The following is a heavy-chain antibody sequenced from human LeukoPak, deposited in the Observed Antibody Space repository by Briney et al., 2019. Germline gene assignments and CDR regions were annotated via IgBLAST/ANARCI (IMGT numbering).Heavy chain of an antibody. Sequence: PGGSLRLSCAASGFTFDDYAMHWVRQAPGKGLEWVSGIKWNSAGIGYADSVKGRFTISRDNAKNTLYLQMNSLRAEDTAVYYCAKYGQGGWYPLFDYWGQGTLVTVSS. CDR3: AKYGQGGWYPLFDY. CDR1: GFTFDDYA. J-gene: IGHJ4*02. V-gene: IGHV3-9*01. D-gene: IGHD6-19*01. CDR2: IKWNSAGI.